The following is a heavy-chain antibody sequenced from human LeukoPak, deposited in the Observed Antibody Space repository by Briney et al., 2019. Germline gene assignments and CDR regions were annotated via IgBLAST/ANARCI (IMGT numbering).Heavy chain of an antibody. V-gene: IGHV4-39*07. D-gene: IGHD4-23*01. J-gene: IGHJ4*02. CDR2: IYYSGST. CDR1: GGSISSSSYY. Sequence: SETLSLTCTVSGGSISSSSYYWGWIRQPPGKGLEWIGSIYYSGSTYHNPSLKSRVVISVDTSKNQFSLNLTPVTAADTAVYYCARVGVDYSGNVLKYFFDYWGQGTLVTVSS. CDR3: ARVGVDYSGNVLKYFFDY.